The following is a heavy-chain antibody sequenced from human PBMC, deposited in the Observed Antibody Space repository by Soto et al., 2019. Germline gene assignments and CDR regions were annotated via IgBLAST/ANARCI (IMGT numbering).Heavy chain of an antibody. D-gene: IGHD6-19*01. Sequence: SETLSLTCAVYGGSFSGYYWSWIRQPPGKGLEWIGEINHSGSTNYNPSLKSRVTISVDTSKNQFSLKLSSVTAADTAVYYCARRGGAVAGHYYYYYYYMDVWGKGTTVTVSS. CDR3: ARRGGAVAGHYYYYYYYMDV. J-gene: IGHJ6*03. V-gene: IGHV4-34*01. CDR1: GGSFSGYY. CDR2: INHSGST.